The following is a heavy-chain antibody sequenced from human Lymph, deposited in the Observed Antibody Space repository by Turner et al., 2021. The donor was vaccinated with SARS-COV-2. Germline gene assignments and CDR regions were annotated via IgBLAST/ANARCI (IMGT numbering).Heavy chain of an antibody. J-gene: IGHJ4*02. CDR2: ITFTSSNI. CDR3: ARGPPDFPYYFDY. V-gene: IGHV3-21*01. D-gene: IGHD2-21*02. CDR1: GFTFSSYS. Sequence: EVQLVDSGGGVVKPGGAVRLSCPASGFTFSSYSMNWVRQAPGKGLGWVSSITFTSSNIYYADSVKGRFTISRDNAKNSLYLEMNSLRAEDTAVYYCARGPPDFPYYFDYWGQGTLVTVSS.